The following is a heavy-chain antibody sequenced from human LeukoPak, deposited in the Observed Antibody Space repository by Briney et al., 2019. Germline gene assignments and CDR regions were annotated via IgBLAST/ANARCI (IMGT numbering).Heavy chain of an antibody. V-gene: IGHV3-23*01. CDR2: ISGRDTTT. CDR3: ASLSTTVTTPDDFDY. J-gene: IGHJ4*02. Sequence: PGGSLRLSCTASGFPFSTYAMGWVRQAPGKGLEWVSAISGRDTTTYYADSVKARFTISRDNSKNTLYLQMISLRAEDTAVYYCASLSTTVTTPDDFDYWGQGTLVTVSS. CDR1: GFPFSTYA. D-gene: IGHD4-17*01.